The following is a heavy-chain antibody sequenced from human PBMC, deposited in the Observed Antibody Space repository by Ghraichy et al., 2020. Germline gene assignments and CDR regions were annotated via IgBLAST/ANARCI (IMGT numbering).Heavy chain of an antibody. CDR1: GGSISNYY. Sequence: SETLSLTCTVSGGSISNYYWNWIRQPPGKGLEWIGYIHYSGSTNYSPSLKSRVTISVDTSKNQFSLNLNSVTAADTAVYYCARRRCSGGSCYIGFDYWGQGALVSVSS. D-gene: IGHD2-15*01. CDR3: ARRRCSGGSCYIGFDY. V-gene: IGHV4-59*08. J-gene: IGHJ4*02. CDR2: IHYSGST.